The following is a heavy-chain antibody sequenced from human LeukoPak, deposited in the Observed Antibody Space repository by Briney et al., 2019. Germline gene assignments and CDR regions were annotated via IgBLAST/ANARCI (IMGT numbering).Heavy chain of an antibody. CDR3: ARHGDGGPAEYFRH. CDR2: IYHSGST. V-gene: IGHV4-4*02. D-gene: IGHD4-23*01. Sequence: SGTLSLTCAVSGGSISSGNWWSWVRQPPGKGLEWIGQIYHSGSTNYNPSLKSRVTISVEKSKNQFSLNLSSVTAADTAVYYCARHGDGGPAEYFRHWGQGTLVTVSS. CDR1: GGSISSGNW. J-gene: IGHJ1*01.